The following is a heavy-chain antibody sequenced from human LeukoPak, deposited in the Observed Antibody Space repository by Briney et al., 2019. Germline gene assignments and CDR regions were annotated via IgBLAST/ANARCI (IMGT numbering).Heavy chain of an antibody. D-gene: IGHD2-15*01. CDR2: IYTTGST. J-gene: IGHJ6*03. CDR3: ARSVEGYCRGGSCYSYSYYMDV. V-gene: IGHV4-4*07. Sequence: PSETLSLTCSVSGASISGYYWTWIRQPAGRGLEWIGRIYTTGSTKYNPSLKSRVIISVDTSKNQFSLKLSSVTAADTAVYYCARSVEGYCRGGSCYSYSYYMDVWGKGTTVTVSS. CDR1: GASISGYY.